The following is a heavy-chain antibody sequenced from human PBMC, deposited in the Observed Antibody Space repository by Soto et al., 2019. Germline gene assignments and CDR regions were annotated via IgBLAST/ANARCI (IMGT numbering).Heavy chain of an antibody. V-gene: IGHV5-10-1*01. CDR2: IDPSDSYT. Sequence: GESLKISCKGSGYSFTSYWISWVRQMPGKGLEWMGRIDPSDSYTNYSPSFQGHVTISADKSISTAYLQWSSLKASDTAMYYCARHTGYCSSTSCPLFYYYYYGMDVWGQGTTVTVSS. D-gene: IGHD2-2*01. CDR1: GYSFTSYW. J-gene: IGHJ6*02. CDR3: ARHTGYCSSTSCPLFYYYYYGMDV.